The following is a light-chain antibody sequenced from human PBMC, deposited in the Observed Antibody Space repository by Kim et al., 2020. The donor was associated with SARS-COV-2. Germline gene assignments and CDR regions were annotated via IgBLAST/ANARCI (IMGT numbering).Light chain of an antibody. CDR3: QAWDSSTAV. CDR2: QDS. V-gene: IGLV3-1*01. J-gene: IGLJ3*02. CDR1: KLGDKY. Sequence: SYELTQPPSVSVSPGQTASITCSGDKLGDKYACWYQQKPGQSPVLVNYQDSKRPSGIPERFSGSNSGNTATLTISGTQAMDEADYYCQAWDSSTAVFGGG.